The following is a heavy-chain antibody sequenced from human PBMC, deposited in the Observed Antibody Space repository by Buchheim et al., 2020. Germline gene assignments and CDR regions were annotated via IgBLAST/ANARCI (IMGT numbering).Heavy chain of an antibody. CDR2: ISTNTGNP. CDR1: GYTFTSSA. CDR3: ASPERRYGDYGDWFDP. J-gene: IGHJ5*02. V-gene: IGHV7-4-1*02. Sequence: QVQLVQSGSELMKPGASVKVSCKASGYTFTSSAMNWVRQAPGQGLEWMGWISTNTGNPTYAQGFTGRFVISLDTSASTAYLQISSLKAVDTDVDACASPERRYGDYGDWFDPWGQGTL. D-gene: IGHD4-17*01.